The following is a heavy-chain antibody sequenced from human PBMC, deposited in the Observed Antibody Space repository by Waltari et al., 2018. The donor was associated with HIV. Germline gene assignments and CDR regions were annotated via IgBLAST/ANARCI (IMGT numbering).Heavy chain of an antibody. CDR2: IFGDGGST. D-gene: IGHD4-17*01. CDR1: GFTFSSYA. V-gene: IGHV3-23*01. Sequence: EVQLLESGGGLVQPGGSLRLSCAGSGFTFSSYAMTWVRQAPGNGLEWVSAIFGDGGSTFYADSVKGRFTISRDNSKNTLYLQMNSLRAEDTAVYYCAKGTLNPLTTDYWGQGTLVTVSS. J-gene: IGHJ4*02. CDR3: AKGTLNPLTTDY.